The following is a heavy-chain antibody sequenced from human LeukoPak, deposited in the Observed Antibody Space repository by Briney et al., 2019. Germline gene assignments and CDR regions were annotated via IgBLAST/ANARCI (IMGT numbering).Heavy chain of an antibody. Sequence: SETLSLTCTVSGVSIYSSTYYWAWIRHPPGKGLGFIGSIYYNENTYHNPSLKSRLTISVDTSTNHFSLRLTSVTAADTAIYYCARQLAAGNDAFDIWGQGTVVTVSS. CDR1: GVSIYSSTYY. CDR3: ARQLAAGNDAFDI. D-gene: IGHD2-15*01. J-gene: IGHJ3*02. V-gene: IGHV4-39*01. CDR2: IYYNENT.